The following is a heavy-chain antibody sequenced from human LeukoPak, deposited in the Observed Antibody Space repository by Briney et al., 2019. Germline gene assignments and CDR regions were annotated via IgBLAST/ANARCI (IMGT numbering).Heavy chain of an antibody. Sequence: ASVKVSCKASGYTFTGYYMHWVRQAPGQGLEWMGWINPNSGGTNYAQKLQGRVTMTTDTSTSTAYMELRSLRSDDTAVYYCARGSCSSTSCYLDAYVNFDYWGQGTLVTVSS. J-gene: IGHJ4*02. CDR1: GYTFTGYY. CDR2: INPNSGGT. D-gene: IGHD2-2*01. CDR3: ARGSCSSTSCYLDAYVNFDY. V-gene: IGHV1-2*02.